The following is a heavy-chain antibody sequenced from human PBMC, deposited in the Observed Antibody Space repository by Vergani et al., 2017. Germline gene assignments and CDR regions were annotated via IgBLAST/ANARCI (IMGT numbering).Heavy chain of an antibody. CDR3: ARALKLRYSPFGDYYYGMDV. V-gene: IGHV4-4*03. Sequence: QVQLQESGPGLVKPPGTLSLTCAVSGGSISSSNWWSWVRQPPGKGLQWIGEIYHSGSTNYNPSRKSRVTISVDKYKNQFSLKLSSVTAADTAVYYCARALKLRYSPFGDYYYGMDVWLQPTTVTLPS. CDR2: IYHSGST. D-gene: IGHD3-9*01. J-gene: IGHJ6*02. CDR1: GGSISSSNW.